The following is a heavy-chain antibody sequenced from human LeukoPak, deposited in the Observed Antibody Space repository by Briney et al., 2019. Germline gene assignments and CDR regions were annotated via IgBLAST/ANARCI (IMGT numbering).Heavy chain of an antibody. V-gene: IGHV1-18*04. CDR1: GYTFTGYY. CDR2: ISAYSGNT. Sequence: ASVKVSCKASGYTFTGYYMHWVRQAPGQGLEWMGWISAYSGNTNYAQKFQGRLTMTTDTSTSTAYMELRSLRSDDTAVYYCARDYDFWSGNAYNGMDVWGQGTTVTVSS. CDR3: ARDYDFWSGNAYNGMDV. J-gene: IGHJ6*02. D-gene: IGHD3-3*01.